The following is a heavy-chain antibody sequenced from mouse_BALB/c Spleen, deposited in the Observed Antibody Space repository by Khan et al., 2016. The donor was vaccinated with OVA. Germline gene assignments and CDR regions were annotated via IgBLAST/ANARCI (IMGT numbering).Heavy chain of an antibody. V-gene: IGHV1S81*02. CDR2: INPSDGGT. CDR3: SRGGFSSFAY. Sequence: QVQLQQSGAELVKPGASVKLSCKAAGYTFTSYYIYWLKQRPGQGLEWIGEINPSDGGTNFNEKFKSKATLTVDRSSSTTYMQLSSLTSEDSADYYCSRGGFSSFAYWGQGTLVTVSA. D-gene: IGHD1-3*01. J-gene: IGHJ3*01. CDR1: GYTFTSYY.